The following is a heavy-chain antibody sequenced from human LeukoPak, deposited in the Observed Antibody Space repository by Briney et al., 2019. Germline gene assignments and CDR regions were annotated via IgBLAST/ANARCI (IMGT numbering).Heavy chain of an antibody. Sequence: GGSLRLSCAASGFTFSSYAMSWVRQAPGKGLEWVSAISGSGGSTYYADSVKGRFTISRDNSKNTLYLQMNSLRAEDTAVYYCAKDRRYLTGYYRPYFDYWGQGTLVTVSS. D-gene: IGHD3-9*01. CDR3: AKDRRYLTGYYRPYFDY. CDR1: GFTFSSYA. J-gene: IGHJ4*02. CDR2: ISGSGGST. V-gene: IGHV3-23*01.